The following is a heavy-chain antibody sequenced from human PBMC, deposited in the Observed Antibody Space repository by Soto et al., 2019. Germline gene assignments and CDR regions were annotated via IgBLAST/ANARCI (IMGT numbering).Heavy chain of an antibody. D-gene: IGHD6-6*01. CDR1: GFTFGDYY. CDR3: ARAAAARPAAWH. Sequence: QVQLVESGGGLVKPGGSLRLSCAASGFTFGDYYMSWIRQAPGKGLEWVSYISSSGSSTYYVDSVRGRFTISRDNAKNSLYLQMDSLGAEDTAVYYCARAAAARPAAWHWGQGTLVTVSS. J-gene: IGHJ4*02. V-gene: IGHV3-11*01. CDR2: ISSSGSST.